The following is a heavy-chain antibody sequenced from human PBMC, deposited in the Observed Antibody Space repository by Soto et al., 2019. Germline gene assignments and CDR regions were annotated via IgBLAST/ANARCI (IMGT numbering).Heavy chain of an antibody. J-gene: IGHJ4*02. CDR2: ITSDGNYI. CDR1: GFSFNTYT. V-gene: IGHV3-21*02. CDR3: TREHVVTIFRRGQRGSFDS. D-gene: IGHD3-9*01. Sequence: EVQLIESGGGLVNPGGSLRLSCAASGFSFNTYTMNWVRQAPGKGLEWVSFITSDGNYIYYADSVKGRFTISRDDATKSLYMQMNSLRAEDTAVYYCTREHVVTIFRRGQRGSFDSWSQGTLVSVSS.